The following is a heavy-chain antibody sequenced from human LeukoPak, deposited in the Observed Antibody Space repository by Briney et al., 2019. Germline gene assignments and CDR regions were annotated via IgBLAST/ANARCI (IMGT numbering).Heavy chain of an antibody. J-gene: IGHJ5*02. D-gene: IGHD3-10*01. CDR3: ARGGYYGSHIDNWFDP. CDR2: INPNSGGT. Sequence: VSVKVSCKASGYTFTGYYMHWVRQAPGQGLEWMGWINPNSGGTNYAQKFQGWVTMTRDTSISTAYMELSRLRSDDTAVYYCARGGYYGSHIDNWFDPWGQGTLVTVSS. V-gene: IGHV1-2*04. CDR1: GYTFTGYY.